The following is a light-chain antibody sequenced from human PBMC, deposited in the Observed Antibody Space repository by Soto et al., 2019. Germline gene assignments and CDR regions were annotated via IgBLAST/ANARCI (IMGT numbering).Light chain of an antibody. CDR2: DAS. CDR3: QQHLGRHT. J-gene: IGKJ1*01. V-gene: IGKV3-11*01. CDR1: QSVSGY. Sequence: EIVLTQSPVTLSLYPGERATLSCRARQSVSGYLVWYQQKPGQAPRLLIYDASTRAAGIPARFIGSGSGTDFTLTISSLEPEDSAVYYCQQHLGRHTFGQGTKVDIK.